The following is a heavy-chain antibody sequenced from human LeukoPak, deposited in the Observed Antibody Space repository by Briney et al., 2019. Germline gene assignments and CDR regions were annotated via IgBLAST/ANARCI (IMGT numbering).Heavy chain of an antibody. CDR2: IIPIFGTA. CDR3: ATTSYDILTGYYNLNFDY. Sequence: SVKVSCKASGGTFSSYAISWVRQAPGQGLEWMGGIIPIFGTANYAQKFQGRVTITADESTSTAYMELSSLRSEDTAVYYCATTSYDILTGYYNLNFDYWGQGTLVTVSS. D-gene: IGHD3-9*01. CDR1: GGTFSSYA. V-gene: IGHV1-69*13. J-gene: IGHJ4*02.